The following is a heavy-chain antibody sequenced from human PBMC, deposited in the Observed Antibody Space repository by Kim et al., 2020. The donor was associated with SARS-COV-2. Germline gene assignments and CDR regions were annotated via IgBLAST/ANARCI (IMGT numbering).Heavy chain of an antibody. J-gene: IGHJ4*02. V-gene: IGHV4-34*01. CDR2: INHDGFA. CDR1: GGFLSTYY. D-gene: IGHD4-17*01. CDR3: AADYGAYDTLDF. Sequence: SETLSLTCAVHGGFLSTYYWTWIRQPPGKGLEWVGDINHDGFATYNSSLKSRITISVDTSKNQFSLNLTSVTAADTAIYYCAADYGAYDTLDFWGQGTLVTVSS.